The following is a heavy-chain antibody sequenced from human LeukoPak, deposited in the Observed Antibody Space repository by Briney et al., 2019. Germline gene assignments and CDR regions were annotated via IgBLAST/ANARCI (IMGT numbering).Heavy chain of an antibody. CDR2: MNPNSGNT. V-gene: IGHV1-8*01. J-gene: IGHJ5*02. CDR1: GYTFTSYD. CDR3: ARGLRYYGSGSYYP. Sequence: GASVKVSCKASGYTFTSYDINWVRQATGQGLECMGWMNPNSGNTGYAQKLQRRVTMTRNTSISTAYMELSSLRSEDTAVYYCARGLRYYGSGSYYPWGQGTLVTVSS. D-gene: IGHD3-10*01.